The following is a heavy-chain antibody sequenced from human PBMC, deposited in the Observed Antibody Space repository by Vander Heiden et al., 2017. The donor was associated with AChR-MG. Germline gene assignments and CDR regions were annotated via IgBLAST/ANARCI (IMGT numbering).Heavy chain of an antibody. V-gene: IGHV3-48*02. CDR3: ARTAKTFTVSSYFDV. CDR2: ISSGSRTI. J-gene: IGHJ4*02. Sequence: DVKLVEPGGRLVQPGGSLRLSCEASGFEDPVFDCSSSSMNWVRQDQGKAPEWISYISSGSRTIRYADSVRGRFTVSRDNAKKSLSLQLDSLRDDDSAVYYCARTAKTFTVSSYFDVWGQGTLVTVSS. CDR1: GFEDPVFDCSSSS. D-gene: IGHD2-2*01.